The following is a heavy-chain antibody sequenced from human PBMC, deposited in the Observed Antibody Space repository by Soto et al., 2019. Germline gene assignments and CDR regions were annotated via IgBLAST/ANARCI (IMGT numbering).Heavy chain of an antibody. CDR1: GGTFTNYA. CDR2: FIPAFGSA. J-gene: IGHJ5*02. Sequence: QVQLVQSGAEVKKPGSSVKVSCKASGGTFTNYAISWVRQAPGQGLEWMGGFIPAFGSANYAQKFQGRVTITADESTRNAYMELSSLRSEDTAVYYCARGSSSWHNWFGPWGQGTLVTVSS. CDR3: ARGSSSWHNWFGP. V-gene: IGHV1-69*01. D-gene: IGHD6-13*01.